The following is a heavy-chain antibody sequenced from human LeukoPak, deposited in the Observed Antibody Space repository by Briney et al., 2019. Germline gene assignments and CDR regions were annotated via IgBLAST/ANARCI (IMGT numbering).Heavy chain of an antibody. CDR2: INQDGTEK. V-gene: IGHV3-7*01. Sequence: PGGSLRLSCAASGFTFSSYWMNWVRQAPGKGLEWVANINQDGTEKFYVDSVKGRFTISRDNAKNSLYLQMNSLTGEDTAVYYCATSRTFDHWGQGTLVTVSS. J-gene: IGHJ4*02. CDR1: GFTFSSYW. CDR3: ATSRTFDH. D-gene: IGHD1-7*01.